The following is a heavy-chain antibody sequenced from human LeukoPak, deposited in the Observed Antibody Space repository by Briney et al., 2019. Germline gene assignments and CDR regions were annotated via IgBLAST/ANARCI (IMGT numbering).Heavy chain of an antibody. D-gene: IGHD5-18*01. Sequence: QTGGSLRLSCAASGFTLSRYWMHWVRQVPGKGLVWVSYISSDGSNTSYADSVKGRFTISRDNAKNTVYLQMSSLRSEDTAVYYCARHHGVDTAMVFGFYYYMDVWGKGTTVTVSS. V-gene: IGHV3-74*01. J-gene: IGHJ6*03. CDR3: ARHHGVDTAMVFGFYYYMDV. CDR1: GFTLSRYW. CDR2: ISSDGSNT.